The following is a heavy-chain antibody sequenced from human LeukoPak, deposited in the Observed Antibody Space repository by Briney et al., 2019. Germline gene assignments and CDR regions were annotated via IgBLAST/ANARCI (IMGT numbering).Heavy chain of an antibody. CDR3: AKDGISVPVLYATRNNWFDP. V-gene: IGHV3-23*01. J-gene: IGHJ5*02. CDR2: ISGSGGST. CDR1: GFCCSNYA. Sequence: TGGSLRLSCVASGFCCSNYALSWVRQAPGKGLEWVSSISGSGGSTSSADAVQGRFTFSRDNSNNTLYLQMNSLRAEDTAVYFCAKDGISVPVLYATRNNWFDPWGQGTLVTVSS. D-gene: IGHD2-8*02.